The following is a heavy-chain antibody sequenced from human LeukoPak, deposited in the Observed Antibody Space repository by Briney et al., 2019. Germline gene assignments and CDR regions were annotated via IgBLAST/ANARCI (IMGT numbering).Heavy chain of an antibody. Sequence: GGSLRLSCAASGFTFSDYYISWMRQAPGKGLEWVSYINRGSTHTKYEDSLKGPFAISRDTAKNSLFLQLNSLTAEDTAVYYCARGRIYSSGPFDYWGQGTLVTVSS. D-gene: IGHD6-19*01. J-gene: IGHJ4*02. CDR2: INRGSTHT. CDR3: ARGRIYSSGPFDY. CDR1: GFTFSDYY. V-gene: IGHV3-11*06.